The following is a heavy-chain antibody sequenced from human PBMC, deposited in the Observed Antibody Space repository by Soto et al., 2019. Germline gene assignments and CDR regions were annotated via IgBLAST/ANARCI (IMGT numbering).Heavy chain of an antibody. CDR1: GFTFSSYG. D-gene: IGHD6-13*01. CDR3: ARLAAAGTSTTDY. CDR2: ISYDGSNK. V-gene: IGHV3-30*03. J-gene: IGHJ4*02. Sequence: QVQLVESGGGVVQPGRSWSPPWAASGFTFSSYGRHGAPKAPGRGREGVAVISYDGSNKYYADSVKGRFTISRDNSKNTLYLQMNSLRAEDTAVYYCARLAAAGTSTTDYWGQGTLVTVSS.